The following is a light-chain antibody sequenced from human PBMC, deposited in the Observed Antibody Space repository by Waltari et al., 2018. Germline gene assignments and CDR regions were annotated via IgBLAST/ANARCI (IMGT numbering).Light chain of an antibody. CDR1: QSISSY. CDR3: QQSGKT. J-gene: IGKJ1*01. CDR2: AAS. Sequence: DIQMIQSPSSLSASVGDRVTITCRASQSISSYLNWYQQKPGKAPKLLIYAASSLQSGVPSRFSGSGSGTDFTLTISSLQPEDFATYYCQQSGKTFGQGTKVEIK. V-gene: IGKV1-39*01.